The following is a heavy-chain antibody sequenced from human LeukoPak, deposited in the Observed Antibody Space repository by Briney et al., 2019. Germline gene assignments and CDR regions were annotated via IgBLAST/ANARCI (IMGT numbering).Heavy chain of an antibody. Sequence: GGSLRLSCAASGFMFSTYWMSWVRQAPGKGLEWVANIKQDGSEKYYVDSVKGRFTISRNNAENSLYLQMSSLRAEDTAVYYCARVEGDSYGSGTYHRPFDYVGQGTLVTVPS. CDR3: ARVEGDSYGSGTYHRPFDY. J-gene: IGHJ4*02. V-gene: IGHV3-7*01. CDR1: GFMFSTYW. D-gene: IGHD3-10*01. CDR2: IKQDGSEK.